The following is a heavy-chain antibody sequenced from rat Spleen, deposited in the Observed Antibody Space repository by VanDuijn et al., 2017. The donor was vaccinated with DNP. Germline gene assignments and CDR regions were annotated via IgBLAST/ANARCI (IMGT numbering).Heavy chain of an antibody. V-gene: IGHV5S10*01. D-gene: IGHD1-11*01. CDR3: TRDPAGGYSPDYFDY. CDR2: IIYDGGST. CDR1: GFTFSDYN. Sequence: EVQLVESGGGLVQPGRSLKLSCVVSGFTFSDYNMAWVRQAPTTGLEWVANIIYDGGSTYYQDSVKGRFTISRDNAKSTLYLKMNSLRSEDTTTYYCTRDPAGGYSPDYFDYWGQGVMVTVSS. J-gene: IGHJ2*01.